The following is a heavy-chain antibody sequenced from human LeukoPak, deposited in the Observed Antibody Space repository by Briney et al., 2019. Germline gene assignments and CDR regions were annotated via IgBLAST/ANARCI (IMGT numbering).Heavy chain of an antibody. Sequence: SETLSLTCAVSGGSISSSSYYWGWIRQPPGKGLEWIGSIYYGGSTYYNPSLKSRVTISVDTSKNQFSLKLSSVTAADTAVYHCAREYYGSGQPWGQGTLVTVSS. CDR3: AREYYGSGQP. D-gene: IGHD3-10*01. J-gene: IGHJ5*02. CDR1: GGSISSSSYY. V-gene: IGHV4-39*07. CDR2: IYYGGST.